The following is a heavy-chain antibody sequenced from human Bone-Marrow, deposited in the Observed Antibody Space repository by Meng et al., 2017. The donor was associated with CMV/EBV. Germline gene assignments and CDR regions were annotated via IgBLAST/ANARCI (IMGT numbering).Heavy chain of an antibody. D-gene: IGHD4-23*01. J-gene: IGHJ3*02. CDR3: ARDYGGNSQAYPVGAFEI. CDR2: INPSGGST. Sequence: ASVKVSCKASGYTFTSYYMHWVRQAPGQGLEWMGIINPSGGSTSYAQKFQGRVTMTRDTSTSTVYMELSSLRSEDTAVYYCARDYGGNSQAYPVGAFEIWGQGTMVTVSS. V-gene: IGHV1-46*01. CDR1: GYTFTSYY.